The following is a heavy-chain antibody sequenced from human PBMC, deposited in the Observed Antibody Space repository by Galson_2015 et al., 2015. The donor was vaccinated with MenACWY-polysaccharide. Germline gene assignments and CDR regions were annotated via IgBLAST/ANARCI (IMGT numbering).Heavy chain of an antibody. V-gene: IGHV3-23*01. J-gene: IGHJ5*02. Sequence: SLRLSCAVSGFTFSSYVMSWVRQAPGGGLEWVSSITDSGSSTYYVDSVKGRFTISRDNSKNTLFLQMNSLRADDTAVYYCAKGGREVDNWLDPWGQGALVTVSS. D-gene: IGHD1-26*01. CDR1: GFTFSSYV. CDR3: AKGGREVDNWLDP. CDR2: ITDSGSST.